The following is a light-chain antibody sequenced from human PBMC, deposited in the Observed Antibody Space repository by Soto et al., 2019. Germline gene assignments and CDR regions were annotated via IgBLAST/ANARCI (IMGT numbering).Light chain of an antibody. CDR1: QNIVTN. Sequence: IVMTQSPVTLSVSPGERATLSCRASQNIVTNLAWYQQKPGQAPRLVIYDASTRATDIPARFSGSGSGTDFTLTISSLEPEDFAVYYCQQRSNWPITFGQGTRLEIK. V-gene: IGKV3-11*01. CDR3: QQRSNWPIT. J-gene: IGKJ5*01. CDR2: DAS.